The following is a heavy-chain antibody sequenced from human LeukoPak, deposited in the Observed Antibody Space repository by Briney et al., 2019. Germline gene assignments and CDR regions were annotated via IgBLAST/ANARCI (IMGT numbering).Heavy chain of an antibody. CDR2: IYYGGST. CDR3: ARDAGHQLSRRNYYAMDV. CDR1: GGSLSSSSYY. V-gene: IGHV4-39*07. J-gene: IGHJ6*02. D-gene: IGHD2-2*01. Sequence: SETRSLTCTVSGGSLSSSSYYWAWIRQPPGKGLEWIGSIYYGGSTYYNSSLKSRVTISVDISKNQFSLKVSPVTAADMAVDYCARDAGHQLSRRNYYAMDVWGQGTTVTVSS.